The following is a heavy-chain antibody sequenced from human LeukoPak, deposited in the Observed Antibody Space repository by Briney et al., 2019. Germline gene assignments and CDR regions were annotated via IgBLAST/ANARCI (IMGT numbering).Heavy chain of an antibody. CDR1: GFTFSNAW. CDR3: ARRPLLGASYYFDY. J-gene: IGHJ4*02. V-gene: IGHV4-34*01. D-gene: IGHD1-26*01. Sequence: GSLRLSCAASGFTFSNAWMSWVRQPPGKGLEWIGEINHSGSTNYNPSLKSRVTISVDTSKNQFSLKLSSVTAADTAVYYCARRPLLGASYYFDYWGQGTLVTVSS. CDR2: INHSGST.